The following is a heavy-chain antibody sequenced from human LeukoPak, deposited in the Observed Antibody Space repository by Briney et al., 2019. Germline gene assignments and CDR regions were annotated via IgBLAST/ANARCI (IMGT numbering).Heavy chain of an antibody. Sequence: TTSETLSLTCTVSGGSISSYYWSWIRQPPGKGLEWIGYIYYSGSTNYNPSLKGRVTISVDTSKNQFSLKLSSVTAADTAVYYCARDRHYGSGSYGLYYYYGMDVWGQGTTVTVSS. J-gene: IGHJ6*02. V-gene: IGHV4-59*01. CDR1: GGSISSYY. CDR2: IYYSGST. D-gene: IGHD3-10*01. CDR3: ARDRHYGSGSYGLYYYYGMDV.